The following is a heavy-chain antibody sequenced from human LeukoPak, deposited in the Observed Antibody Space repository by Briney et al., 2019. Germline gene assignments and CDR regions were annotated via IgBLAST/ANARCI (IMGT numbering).Heavy chain of an antibody. V-gene: IGHV4-39*01. CDR1: GFTFSRFE. CDR3: ARHTPVAGNGVDY. Sequence: LRLSCAASGFTFSRFEMNWVRQAPGKGLEWIGSIYYSGSTYYNPSLKSRVTISVDTSKNQFSLKLSSVTAADTAVYYCARHTPVAGNGVDYWGQGTLVTVSS. D-gene: IGHD6-19*01. CDR2: IYYSGST. J-gene: IGHJ4*02.